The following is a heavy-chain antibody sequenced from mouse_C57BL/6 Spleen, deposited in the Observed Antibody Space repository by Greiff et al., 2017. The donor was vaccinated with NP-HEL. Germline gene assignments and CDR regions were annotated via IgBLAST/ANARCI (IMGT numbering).Heavy chain of an antibody. CDR3: AITIGPDGYYDYYAMDY. J-gene: IGHJ4*01. D-gene: IGHD2-3*01. CDR1: GYTFTSYT. CDR2: INPRSGYT. V-gene: IGHV1-4*01. Sequence: VQLKESGAELARPGASVKMSCKASGYTFTSYTMHWVNQRPGQGLEWIGYINPRSGYTYYNQQFTDKATLTADKSSSTAYMQLSSLTTEDSAVYYCAITIGPDGYYDYYAMDYWGQGTSVTVSS.